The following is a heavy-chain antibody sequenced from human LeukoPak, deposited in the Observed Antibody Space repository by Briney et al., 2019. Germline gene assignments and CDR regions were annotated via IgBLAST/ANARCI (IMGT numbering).Heavy chain of an antibody. CDR2: IYYSGST. V-gene: IGHV4-59*08. CDR3: ARHKRRGYSYGLGVYFDY. CDR1: GGSISSYY. J-gene: IGHJ4*02. Sequence: SETLSLTCTVSGGSISSYYWSWIRQPPGKGLEWIGYIYYSGSTNYNPSLKSRVTISVDTSKNQFSLKLSSVTAADTAVYYCARHKRRGYSYGLGVYFDYWGQGTLVTVSS. D-gene: IGHD5-18*01.